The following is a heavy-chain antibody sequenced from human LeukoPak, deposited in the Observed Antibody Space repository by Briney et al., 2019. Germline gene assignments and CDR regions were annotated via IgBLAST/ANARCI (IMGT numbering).Heavy chain of an antibody. V-gene: IGHV4-59*02. CDR3: ATRKLGNDY. D-gene: IGHD7-27*01. Sequence: SETLSLTCTVSGGSVSNYYLSWIRQSPGKGLEWIGYIYYTETSYNPSPKSRVTISADTSKNQFSLKLYAVTAADTAVYYCATRKLGNDYWGQGTLVTVSS. J-gene: IGHJ4*02. CDR1: GGSVSNYY. CDR2: IYYTET.